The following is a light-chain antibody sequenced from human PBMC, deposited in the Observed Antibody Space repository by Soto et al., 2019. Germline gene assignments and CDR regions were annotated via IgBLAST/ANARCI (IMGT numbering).Light chain of an antibody. J-gene: IGKJ1*01. CDR1: QSVSSY. Sequence: EIVLTQSPATLSLSPGERATLSCRASQSVSSYLAWYQQKPGQAPRLLIYAASTGATGIPARFSGSGSGTEFTLTISSLQSEDFAVYYCQQYNEWPSWTFGQGTKVDIK. CDR2: AAS. CDR3: QQYNEWPSWT. V-gene: IGKV3-15*01.